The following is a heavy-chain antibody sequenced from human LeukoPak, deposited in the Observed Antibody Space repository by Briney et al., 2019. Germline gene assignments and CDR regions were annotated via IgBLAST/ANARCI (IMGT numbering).Heavy chain of an antibody. J-gene: IGHJ4*02. CDR2: IWYDGSNK. CDR3: ARGGLHYYDSSGFDY. CDR1: GFTFSSYG. V-gene: IGHV3-33*01. Sequence: GGSLRLSCAASGFTFSSYGMHWVRQAPGKGLEWVAVIWYDGSNKYYADSVKGRFTISRDNSKNTVYLQMNSLRVVDTAVYYCARGGLHYYDSSGFDYWGQGTLVTVSS. D-gene: IGHD3-22*01.